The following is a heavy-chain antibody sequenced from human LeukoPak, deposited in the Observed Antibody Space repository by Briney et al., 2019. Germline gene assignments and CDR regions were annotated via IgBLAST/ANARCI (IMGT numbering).Heavy chain of an antibody. J-gene: IGHJ6*03. D-gene: IGHD3-10*01. V-gene: IGHV4-59*01. Sequence: SATLSLTRTVSGGSISSSYWSCIRQPPWNRPESNGYIHYTLCTNYNPSLKGRVTISVVTSNNQFSVKLSSVTAADTAVYYSARMMVRGVIMGLGYYYYMDVWGKGTTVTVSS. CDR3: ARMMVRGVIMGLGYYYYMDV. CDR2: IHYTLCT. CDR1: GGSISSSY.